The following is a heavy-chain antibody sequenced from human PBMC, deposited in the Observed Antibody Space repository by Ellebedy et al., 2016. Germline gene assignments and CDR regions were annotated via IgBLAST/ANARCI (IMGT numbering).Heavy chain of an antibody. D-gene: IGHD2/OR15-2a*01. J-gene: IGHJ4*02. CDR2: ISSSSSYI. CDR1: GFTFSSYS. Sequence: GGSLRLXXAASGFTFSSYSMNWVRQAPGKGLEWVSSISSSSSYIYYADSVKGRFTISRDNAKNTLYLQMNSLRAEDTAVYYCAKDRSLADSIFDYWGQGTLVTVSS. CDR3: AKDRSLADSIFDY. V-gene: IGHV3-21*04.